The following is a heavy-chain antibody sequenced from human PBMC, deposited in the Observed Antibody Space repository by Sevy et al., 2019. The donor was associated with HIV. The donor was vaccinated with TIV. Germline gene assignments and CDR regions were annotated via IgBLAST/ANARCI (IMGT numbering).Heavy chain of an antibody. CDR2: VKSKTDGGTT. CDR1: GFTFHNAW. V-gene: IGHV3-15*07. Sequence: GGSLRLSCAVSGFTFHNAWMNWVRQTPGKGLEWVGRVKSKTDGGTTDYAVLVKGSSTNLRADSNDTQYLQMDSLKTGDTAVYYCYTVMRLFGDPKFCVCHLSGRGTLVTVSS. D-gene: IGHD2-21*01. J-gene: IGHJ2*01. CDR3: YTVMRLFGDPKFCVCHL.